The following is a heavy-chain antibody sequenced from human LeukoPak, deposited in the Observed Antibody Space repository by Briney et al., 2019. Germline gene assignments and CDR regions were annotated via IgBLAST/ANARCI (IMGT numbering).Heavy chain of an antibody. J-gene: IGHJ4*02. CDR3: ARGQRGIAAAAFY. CDR2: IYHSGST. CDR1: GGSISSGGYY. D-gene: IGHD6-13*01. V-gene: IGHV4-30-2*01. Sequence: PSQTLSLTCTVSGGSISSGGYYWSWIRQPPGKGLEWIGYIYHSGSTYYNPSLKSRVTISVDRSKNQFSLKLSSVTAADTAVYYCARGQRGIAAAAFYWGQGTLVTVSS.